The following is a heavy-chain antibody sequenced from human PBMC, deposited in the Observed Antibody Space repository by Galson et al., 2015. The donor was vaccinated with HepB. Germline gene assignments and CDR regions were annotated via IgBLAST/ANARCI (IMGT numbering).Heavy chain of an antibody. CDR1: GYSFTSYW. V-gene: IGHV5-10-1*01. CDR2: IDPSDSYT. D-gene: IGHD6-19*01. CDR3: ARSRSSCWAPSGFWYFDL. J-gene: IGHJ2*01. Sequence: QSGAEVKKTGESLRISCKGSGYSFTSYWISWVRQMPGKGLEWMGRIDPSDSYTNYSPSFQGHVTISADKSISTAYLQWSSLKASDTAMYYCARSRSSCWAPSGFWYFDLWGRGTLVTVSS.